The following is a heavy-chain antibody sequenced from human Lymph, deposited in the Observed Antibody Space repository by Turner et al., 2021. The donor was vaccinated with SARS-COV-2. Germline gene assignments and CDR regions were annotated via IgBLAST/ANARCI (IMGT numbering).Heavy chain of an antibody. CDR1: GFTFNNYA. J-gene: IGHJ6*02. Sequence: EVQLLESGGGLVQPGGSLRLSRAASGFTFNNYAMSWVPQAPGKGLEWVSTISGSGGSTYYASSVKGRFIISRDNSKNTLYLQMNSLGAEDTAVYYCANLYPTVSWEFPYGMDVWGQGTTVTVSS. D-gene: IGHD3-16*01. CDR2: ISGSGGST. V-gene: IGHV3-23*01. CDR3: ANLYPTVSWEFPYGMDV.